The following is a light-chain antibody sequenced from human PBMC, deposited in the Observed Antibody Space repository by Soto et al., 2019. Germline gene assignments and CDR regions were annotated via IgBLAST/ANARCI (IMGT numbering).Light chain of an antibody. Sequence: EIVLTQSPATLSLSPGERATLSCRASQSVSSYLAWYQQKLGQAPRLLIYDASKRATGIPARFSGSGSGTDFTLTISNLGPEDFAVYYCQQRGNWPRTFGQGTKVEIK. CDR3: QQRGNWPRT. CDR1: QSVSSY. V-gene: IGKV3-11*01. J-gene: IGKJ1*01. CDR2: DAS.